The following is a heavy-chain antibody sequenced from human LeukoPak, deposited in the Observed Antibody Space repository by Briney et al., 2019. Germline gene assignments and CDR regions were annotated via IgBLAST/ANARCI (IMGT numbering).Heavy chain of an antibody. CDR1: GFSFSSYA. D-gene: IGHD1-1*01. J-gene: IGHJ6*02. CDR2: ISYEGSHK. V-gene: IGHV3-30*04. Sequence: GKSLRLSCAASGFSFSSYAMHWVRQAPGRGLEWVALISYEGSHKNYTDSVQGRFTISRDNSKNSLYLEMDSVKVEETAVYFCARAGYDWNDGGYYYGLDVWGQGTPVTVSS. CDR3: ARAGYDWNDGGYYYGLDV.